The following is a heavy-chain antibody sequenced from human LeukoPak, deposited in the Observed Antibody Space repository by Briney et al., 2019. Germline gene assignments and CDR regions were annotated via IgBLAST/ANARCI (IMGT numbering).Heavy chain of an antibody. CDR2: IWYDGSNK. V-gene: IGHV3-33*06. CDR1: GLTFSSYG. J-gene: IGHJ4*02. Sequence: GGSLRLSCAASGLTFSSYGMHWVRQAPGKGLEWVAVIWYDGSNKYYADSVKGRFTISRDNSKNSLYLQMNSLRAEDTAVYYCAKDRTRQAYWGQGTLVTVSS. D-gene: IGHD3-3*01. CDR3: AKDRTRQAY.